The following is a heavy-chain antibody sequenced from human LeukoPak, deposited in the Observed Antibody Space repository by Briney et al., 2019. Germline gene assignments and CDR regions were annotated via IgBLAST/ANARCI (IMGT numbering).Heavy chain of an antibody. Sequence: PGGSLRLSCAASGFTFSDYYMSWIRQAPGKGLEWVAYISSSGNTRYYADSVKGRFTISRDNAKNSLYLQMNSQRAEDTAVYYCAWGGMAAFDSWGQGTLVTVSS. V-gene: IGHV3-11*04. J-gene: IGHJ4*02. D-gene: IGHD3-16*01. CDR3: AWGGMAAFDS. CDR2: ISSSGNTR. CDR1: GFTFSDYY.